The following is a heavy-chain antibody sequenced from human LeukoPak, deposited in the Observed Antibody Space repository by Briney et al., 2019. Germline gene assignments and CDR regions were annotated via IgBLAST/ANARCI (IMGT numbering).Heavy chain of an antibody. D-gene: IGHD2-2*01. V-gene: IGHV3-21*01. Sequence: PGGSLRLSCAASGFTFSSYSMNWVRQAPGKGLEWVSSISSISSYIFCADSVKGRFTISRDNAKNSLYLQMNSLRAEDTAVYYCARGDIVVVPAATDYWGQGALVTVSS. CDR3: ARGDIVVVPAATDY. CDR2: ISSISSYI. J-gene: IGHJ4*02. CDR1: GFTFSSYS.